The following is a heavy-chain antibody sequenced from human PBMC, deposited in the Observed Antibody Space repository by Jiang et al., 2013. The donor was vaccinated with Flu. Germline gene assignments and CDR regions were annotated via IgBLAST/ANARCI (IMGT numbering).Heavy chain of an antibody. J-gene: IGHJ3*02. CDR3: AREDGYSSAHDAFDI. D-gene: IGHD6-19*01. V-gene: IGHV1-2*04. CDR2: INPNSGGT. CDR1: GFTFTGYY. Sequence: GAEVKKPGASVKVSCKASGFTFTGYYIHWVRQAPGQGLEWMGRINPNSGGTNYAQKFQGWVTMTRDTSISTAYMELSRLRSDDTAVYYCAREDGYSSAHDAFDIWGQGTMVIVS.